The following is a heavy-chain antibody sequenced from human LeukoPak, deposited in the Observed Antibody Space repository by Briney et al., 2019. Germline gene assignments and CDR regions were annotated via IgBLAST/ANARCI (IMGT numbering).Heavy chain of an antibody. CDR1: GFTFSSYA. CDR2: ISGSGGST. D-gene: IGHD3-10*01. CDR3: AKVFSGFGELFPYYFDY. Sequence: GGSLRLSCAASGFTFSSYAMSWVRQAPGKGLEWVSAISGSGGSTYYADSVKGRFTISRDNSKNTLYLQMNSLRAEDTAVYYCAKVFSGFGELFPYYFDYWGQGILVTVSS. J-gene: IGHJ4*02. V-gene: IGHV3-23*01.